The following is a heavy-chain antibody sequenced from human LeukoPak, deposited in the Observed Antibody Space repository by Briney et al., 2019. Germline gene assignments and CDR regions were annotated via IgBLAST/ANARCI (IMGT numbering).Heavy chain of an antibody. D-gene: IGHD3-22*01. CDR1: GFTFSSYA. CDR3: AKDPPRSRAIVDAFDV. V-gene: IGHV3-23*01. CDR2: ISGSGSST. Sequence: GGSLRLSCAASGFTFSSYAMIWVRQAPGKGLEWVSVISGSGSSTDYADSVKGRFTIPRDNSKNALYLQMNSLRVEDTAVYYCAKDPPRSRAIVDAFDVWGQGTMVTVSS. J-gene: IGHJ3*01.